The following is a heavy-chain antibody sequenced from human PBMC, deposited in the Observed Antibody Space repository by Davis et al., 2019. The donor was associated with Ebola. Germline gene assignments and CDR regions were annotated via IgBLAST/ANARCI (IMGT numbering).Heavy chain of an antibody. CDR3: ARDLGYCSGGSCYYWFDP. Sequence: PGGSLRLSCAASGFTFGNYWMHWVRQGPGKGLVWVSRINTDGRNTTYADSVKGRFTISRDNAKNTLYLQMNSLRAEDTAVYYCARDLGYCSGGSCYYWFDPWGQGTLVTVSS. CDR2: INTDGRNT. J-gene: IGHJ5*02. D-gene: IGHD2-15*01. V-gene: IGHV3-74*01. CDR1: GFTFGNYW.